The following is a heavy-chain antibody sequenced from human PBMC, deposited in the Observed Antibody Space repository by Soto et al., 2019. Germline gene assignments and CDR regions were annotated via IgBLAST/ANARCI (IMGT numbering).Heavy chain of an antibody. J-gene: IGHJ4*02. Sequence: PGGSLRLSCAASGFTFSGYWMHWVRQAPGKGLVWVSRVNPDEGNTAYADSVKGRFTISRDNAKNTLYLQMNSLRAEDTAVYYCARERGLPNHFDYWGQGTLVTVSS. D-gene: IGHD5-12*01. V-gene: IGHV3-74*01. CDR1: GFTFSGYW. CDR3: ARERGLPNHFDY. CDR2: VNPDEGNT.